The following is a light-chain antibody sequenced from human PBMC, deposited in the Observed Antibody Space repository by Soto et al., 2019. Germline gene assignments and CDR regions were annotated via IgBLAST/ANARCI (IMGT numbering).Light chain of an antibody. Sequence: QSALTQPASVSGSPGQSITISCTGSSSDVGSNNLVSWYQQHPGKAPQFMIYEGSKRPPGISNRFSGSKSGNTASLTISGLQAGDEADYYCCSYAGTTSFVFGGGTKLTVL. CDR1: SSDVGSNNL. CDR3: CSYAGTTSFV. J-gene: IGLJ2*01. CDR2: EGS. V-gene: IGLV2-23*01.